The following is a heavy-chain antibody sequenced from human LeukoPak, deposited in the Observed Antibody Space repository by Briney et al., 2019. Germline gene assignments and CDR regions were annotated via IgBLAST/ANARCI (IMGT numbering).Heavy chain of an antibody. CDR2: ISGSGGGT. CDR3: AREEFDY. V-gene: IGHV3-23*01. CDR1: GFTFSNYA. J-gene: IGHJ4*02. Sequence: GGSLRLSCAASGFTFSNYAMNWVRQAPGKGLEFVSGISGSGGGTYYADSVKGRFTISRDNAKNSLYLQMNSLRAEDTALYYCAREEFDYWGQGTLVTVSS.